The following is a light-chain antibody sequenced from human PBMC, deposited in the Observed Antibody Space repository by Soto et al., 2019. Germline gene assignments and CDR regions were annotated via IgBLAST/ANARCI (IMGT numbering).Light chain of an antibody. J-gene: IGKJ3*01. CDR2: DAS. Sequence: EIVLTQSPATLSLAPGERATLSCRASQTVGSSLAWYQHKPGQAPRLLIYDASTRATAIPARFSGSGSGTDFTLTISSLEPEDFAVYYCQQRYIWPPFTFGPGTKGIS. V-gene: IGKV3-11*01. CDR1: QTVGSS. CDR3: QQRYIWPPFT.